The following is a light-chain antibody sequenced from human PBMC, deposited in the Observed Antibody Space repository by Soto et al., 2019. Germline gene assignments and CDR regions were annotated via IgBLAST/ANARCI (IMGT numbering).Light chain of an antibody. CDR3: QQIHSTSSYT. J-gene: IGKJ2*01. V-gene: IGKV1-39*01. Sequence: DIQMTQSPSSLSASVGDRVTITCRASQNIRNYLNWYQQRPGKTPNLLVYAASNLRGGVPSRFSGSGSGTVSTLTINSLQPEDFATYYCQQIHSTSSYTFGQGTKVDIK. CDR2: AAS. CDR1: QNIRNY.